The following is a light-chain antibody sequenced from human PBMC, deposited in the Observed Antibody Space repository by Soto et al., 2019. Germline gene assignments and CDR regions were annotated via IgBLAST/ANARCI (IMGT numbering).Light chain of an antibody. CDR3: AAWDARLSVV. J-gene: IGLJ2*01. Sequence: QSVLTQPPSASGTPGQRVTISSSGSSSNIGNKYVDWYQQVPGTAPKLLIYGNNQRPSGVPDRFSGSKSGTSASLAISGLRSEDEADYYSAAWDARLSVVFGGGTKLTVL. CDR1: SSNIGNKY. CDR2: GNN. V-gene: IGLV1-47*01.